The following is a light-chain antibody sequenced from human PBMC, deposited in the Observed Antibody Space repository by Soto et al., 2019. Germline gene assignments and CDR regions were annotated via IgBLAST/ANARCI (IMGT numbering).Light chain of an antibody. CDR2: GAS. V-gene: IGKV1-39*01. CDR3: QQCYSTPPT. Sequence: SSLSVSVGDRVNITCRTSQQIANYLNWFQQKPGYAPKLLIFGASSLQSGVPSRFRGSGSGTRFTLTVSSLQPEDSATYYCQQCYSTPPTFGRGTKVDIK. J-gene: IGKJ4*01. CDR1: QQIANY.